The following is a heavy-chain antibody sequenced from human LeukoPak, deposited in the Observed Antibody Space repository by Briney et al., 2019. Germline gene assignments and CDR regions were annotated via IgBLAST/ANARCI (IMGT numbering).Heavy chain of an antibody. Sequence: ASVKVSSKASGYTFTGYYMHWVRQAPGQGLEGMGWINPNSGGTNYAQKFQGWVTMTRDTSISTAYMELSRLRSDDTAVYYCARELVRYGAGSRYSCGMDVWGQGTTVTVSS. CDR2: INPNSGGT. V-gene: IGHV1-2*04. CDR3: ARELVRYGAGSRYSCGMDV. D-gene: IGHD3-10*01. CDR1: GYTFTGYY. J-gene: IGHJ6*02.